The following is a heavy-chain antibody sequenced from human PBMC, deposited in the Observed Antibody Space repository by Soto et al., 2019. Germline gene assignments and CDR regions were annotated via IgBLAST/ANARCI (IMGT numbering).Heavy chain of an antibody. J-gene: IGHJ6*02. CDR3: TTVGDYYGSGSYFGKYYYYYGMDV. Sequence: EVQLVESGGGLVKPGGSLRLSCAASGFTFSNAWMSWVRQAPGKGLEWVGRIKSKTDGGTTDYAAPVKGRFTISRDDSKNTLYLQMNSLITEDTTVYYCTTVGDYYGSGSYFGKYYYYYGMDVWGQGTTVTVSS. D-gene: IGHD3-10*01. CDR2: IKSKTDGGTT. CDR1: GFTFSNAW. V-gene: IGHV3-15*01.